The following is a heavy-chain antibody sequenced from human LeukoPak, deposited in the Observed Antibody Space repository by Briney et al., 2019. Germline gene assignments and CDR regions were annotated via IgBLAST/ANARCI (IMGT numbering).Heavy chain of an antibody. CDR3: VRDSSYAFDI. CDR1: GFSFSSYS. Sequence: GGSLRLSCAACGFSFSSYSMNWVRQAPGKGLEWVSYISTTIYYADSVKGRFTISRDNAKNSLSLQMNSLRDEDTAVYYCVRDSSYAFDIWGQGTMVTVSS. CDR2: ISTTI. V-gene: IGHV3-48*02. J-gene: IGHJ3*02. D-gene: IGHD6-6*01.